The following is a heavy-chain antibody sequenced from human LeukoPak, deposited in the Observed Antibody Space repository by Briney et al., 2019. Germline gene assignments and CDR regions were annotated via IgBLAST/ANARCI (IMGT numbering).Heavy chain of an antibody. D-gene: IGHD5-12*01. V-gene: IGHV4-59*01. CDR3: ARGSGYGEDAFDI. Sequence: SETLSLTCTVSGGSISSYYWSWIRQPPGKGLEWIGYIYYSGSTNYNPSLESRVTISVDTSKNQFSLKLSSVTAADTAVYYCARGSGYGEDAFDIWGQGTMVTVSS. CDR2: IYYSGST. J-gene: IGHJ3*02. CDR1: GGSISSYY.